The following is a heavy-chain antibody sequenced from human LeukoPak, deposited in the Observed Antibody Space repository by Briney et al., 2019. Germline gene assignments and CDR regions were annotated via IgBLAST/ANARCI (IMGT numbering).Heavy chain of an antibody. CDR2: IYYGGST. D-gene: IGHD3-9*01. V-gene: IGHV4-59*01. J-gene: IGHJ4*02. CDR1: GGSISSYY. CDR3: ARKRYFDWLIDY. Sequence: SETLSLTCTVSGGSISSYYWSWIRQPPGKGLEWIGYIYYGGSTNYNPSLKSRVTISVDTSKNQFSLKLSSVTAADTAVYYCARKRYFDWLIDYWGQGTLVTVSS.